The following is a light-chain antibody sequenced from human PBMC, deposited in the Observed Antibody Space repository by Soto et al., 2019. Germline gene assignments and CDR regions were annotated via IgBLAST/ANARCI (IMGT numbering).Light chain of an antibody. V-gene: IGKV3-11*01. J-gene: IGKJ5*01. CDR1: QSVSGL. CDR3: QQRYRWPIT. Sequence: EIVLTQSPATLSLSPGERATLSCRASQSVSGLLAWYQQKPGQAPRLLIYDTSNRAAGVPARFSGSGSGTDFTLTITSLGPEDVAIYYCQQRYRWPITFGQGTRLEIK. CDR2: DTS.